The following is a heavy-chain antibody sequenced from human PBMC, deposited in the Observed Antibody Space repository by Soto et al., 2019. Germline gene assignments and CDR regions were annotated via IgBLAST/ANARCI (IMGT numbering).Heavy chain of an antibody. D-gene: IGHD2-15*01. CDR2: INPDNGNT. J-gene: IGHJ5*02. CDR1: GYTFTRYT. Sequence: QVQLVQSGAEVKKPGASVKISCKASGYTFTRYTMNWVRQAPGQRLEWMGWINPDNGNTKSSQKFQDRVIITRDTSAGTAYMDLSSLRSEDTAVYYCARGIATGQLDPWGQRTLVTVSS. CDR3: ARGIATGQLDP. V-gene: IGHV1-3*01.